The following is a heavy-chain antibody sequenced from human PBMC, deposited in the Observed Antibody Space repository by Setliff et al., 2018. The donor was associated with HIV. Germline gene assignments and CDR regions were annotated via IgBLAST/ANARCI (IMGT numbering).Heavy chain of an antibody. CDR2: IYNSGQT. J-gene: IGHJ4*02. CDR3: ARAPPGIQLLTTTNGPYYFDF. V-gene: IGHV4-38-2*01. CDR1: GFYICAGYY. Sequence: SETLSLTCAVSGFYICAGYYWGWIRQSPGRGLEWIGCIYNSGQTYYNPSLKSRVTISIGTSENQFSLSLSSVTAADTALYFCARAPPGIQLLTTTNGPYYFDFWGQGLLVTVSS. D-gene: IGHD1-26*01.